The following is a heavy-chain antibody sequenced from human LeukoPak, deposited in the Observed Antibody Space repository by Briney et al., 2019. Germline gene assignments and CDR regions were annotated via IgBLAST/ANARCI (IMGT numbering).Heavy chain of an antibody. Sequence: SETLSLTCTVSGGSISSYYWSWIRQPPGKGLEWIGYIYYSGSTNYNPSLKSRVTISVDTSKNQFSLKLSSVTAADTAVHFCARGPYSYDSSGAFDIWGQGTMVTVSS. CDR3: ARGPYSYDSSGAFDI. CDR1: GGSISSYY. D-gene: IGHD3-22*01. V-gene: IGHV4-59*08. J-gene: IGHJ3*02. CDR2: IYYSGST.